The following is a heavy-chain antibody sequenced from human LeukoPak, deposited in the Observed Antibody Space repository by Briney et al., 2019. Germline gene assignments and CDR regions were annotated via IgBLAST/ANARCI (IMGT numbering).Heavy chain of an antibody. Sequence: SETLSLTCTASGGSISTSSYYWGWIRQPPGKGLEWIGSSYYSGSTYYNPSLKSRVTLSVDTSKNQFSLKLSSVTAADTAVYYCASSNRSIAAVLNWFDPWGQGTLVTVSS. D-gene: IGHD3-3*02. CDR1: GGSISTSSYY. V-gene: IGHV4-39*01. J-gene: IGHJ5*02. CDR3: ASSNRSIAAVLNWFDP. CDR2: SYYSGST.